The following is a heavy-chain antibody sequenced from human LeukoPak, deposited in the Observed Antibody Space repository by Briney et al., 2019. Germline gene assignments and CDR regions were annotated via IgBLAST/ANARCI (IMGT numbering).Heavy chain of an antibody. D-gene: IGHD1-26*01. CDR2: IYCSGST. V-gene: IGHV4-59*01. CDR3: ARGGVGATSWDH. J-gene: IGHJ4*02. Sequence: SETLSLTCTVSGGSISSYYWSWIRQPPGKGLEWIGYIYCSGSTNYNPSLKSRVTISVDTSKNQFSLKLSSVTAADTAVYYCARGGVGATSWDHWGQGTLVTVSS. CDR1: GGSISSYY.